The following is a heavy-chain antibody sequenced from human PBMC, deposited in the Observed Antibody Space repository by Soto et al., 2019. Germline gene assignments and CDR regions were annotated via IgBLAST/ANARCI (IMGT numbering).Heavy chain of an antibody. CDR1: GFTFDEYA. CDR2: LSWNSGSI. J-gene: IGHJ3*02. D-gene: IGHD2-15*01. V-gene: IGHV3-9*01. Sequence: SLRLSCAASGFTFDEYAMHWGRQAPGKGLEWVSGLSWNSGSIGYADSVKGRFTISRDNAKNSLYLQMNSLRAEDTALYYCAKDKDELLLHGAFDIWGQGTRVTVSS. CDR3: AKDKDELLLHGAFDI.